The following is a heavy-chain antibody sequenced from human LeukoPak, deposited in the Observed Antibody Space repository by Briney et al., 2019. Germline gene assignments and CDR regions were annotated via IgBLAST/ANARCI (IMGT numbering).Heavy chain of an antibody. J-gene: IGHJ4*02. Sequence: SETLSLTCAVYGGSFSGYYWSWIRQPPGKGLEWIGEINHSGSTNYNPSLKGRVTISVDTSKNQFSLKLSSVTAADTAVYYCASNPPRYCSGGSCPGYWGQGTLVTVSS. CDR1: GGSFSGYY. CDR3: ASNPPRYCSGGSCPGY. D-gene: IGHD2-15*01. CDR2: INHSGST. V-gene: IGHV4-34*01.